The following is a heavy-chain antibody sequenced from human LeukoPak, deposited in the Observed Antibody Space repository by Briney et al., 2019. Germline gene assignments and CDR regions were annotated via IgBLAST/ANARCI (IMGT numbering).Heavy chain of an antibody. J-gene: IGHJ4*02. CDR3: ARDRDSSGYNYYFDY. CDR1: GFTFSDYY. D-gene: IGHD3-22*01. CDR2: ISRSGNTV. Sequence: NPGGSLRLSCAASGFTFSDYYMSWIRQAPGKGLEWLSYISRSGNTVYYADSVKGRFTISRDNAKSSLYLQMNSLRAEDTAVYYCARDRDSSGYNYYFDYWGQGTLVTVSS. V-gene: IGHV3-11*04.